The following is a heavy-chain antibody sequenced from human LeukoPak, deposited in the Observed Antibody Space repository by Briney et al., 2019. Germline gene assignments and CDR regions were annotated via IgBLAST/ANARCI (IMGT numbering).Heavy chain of an antibody. CDR1: GFTFNSYG. D-gene: IGHD3-10*01. V-gene: IGHV3-33*06. J-gene: IGHJ6*03. Sequence: PGGSLRLSCAASGFTFNSYGMHWVRQAPGKGLEWVAVIWYDGSNKYYADSVKGRFTISRDNSKNTLYLQMNSLRAEDTAVYYCAKEGYYGSGSNYMDVWGKGTTVTVSS. CDR2: IWYDGSNK. CDR3: AKEGYYGSGSNYMDV.